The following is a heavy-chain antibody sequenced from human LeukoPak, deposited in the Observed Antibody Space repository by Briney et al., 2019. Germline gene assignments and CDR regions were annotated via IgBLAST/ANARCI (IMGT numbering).Heavy chain of an antibody. J-gene: IGHJ4*02. V-gene: IGHV3-30*18. CDR3: AKDFPAVATHSYFDY. CDR1: GFIFSAYV. D-gene: IGHD6-19*01. Sequence: PGGSLRLSCAASGFIFSAYVMHGVRQAPGKGLEWVAVISYDGSNKYYADSVKGLFTISRDNCKNTLYLQMNSLRAEDTAVYYCAKDFPAVATHSYFDYWGRGTLVTVSS. CDR2: ISYDGSNK.